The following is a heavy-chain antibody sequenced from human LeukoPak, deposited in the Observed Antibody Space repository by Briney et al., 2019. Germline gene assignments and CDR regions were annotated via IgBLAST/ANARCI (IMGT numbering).Heavy chain of an antibody. J-gene: IGHJ3*02. CDR3: ARDGAAAGTNAFDI. CDR2: IYHSGST. Sequence: SETLSLTCAVSGGSISSSNWWSWVRQPPGQGLEWIGEIYHSGSTNYNPSLKSRVTISVDKSKNQFSLKLSSVTAADTAVYYCARDGAAAGTNAFDIWGQGTMVTVSS. D-gene: IGHD6-13*01. V-gene: IGHV4-4*02. CDR1: GGSISSSNW.